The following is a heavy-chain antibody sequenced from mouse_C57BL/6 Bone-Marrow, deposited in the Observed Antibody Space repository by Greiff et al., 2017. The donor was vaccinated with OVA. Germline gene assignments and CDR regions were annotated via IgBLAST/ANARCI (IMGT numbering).Heavy chain of an antibody. V-gene: IGHV1-62-2*01. CDR3: AIHDESSDEGFDY. D-gene: IGHD1-1*01. CDR2: FYPGSGSI. Sequence: VKFVESGAELVKPGASVKLSCKASGYTFTEYTIHWVKQRSGQGLEWIGRFYPGSGSIKYNAKLQDKATLTEDKSSRTVYMELSILTSEDSAVYFCAIHDESSDEGFDYWGQGTTLTVSS. CDR1: GYTFTEYT. J-gene: IGHJ2*01.